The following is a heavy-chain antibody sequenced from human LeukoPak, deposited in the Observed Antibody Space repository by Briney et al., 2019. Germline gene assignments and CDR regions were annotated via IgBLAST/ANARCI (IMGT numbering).Heavy chain of an antibody. Sequence: GGSLRLSCAASGFTFSSYWMSWVRQAPGKGLEWVSAISGSGGSTYYADSVKGRFTISRDNSKNTLYLQMNSLRAEDTAVYYCAMRPVTVSYYFDYWGQGTLVTVSS. D-gene: IGHD4-17*01. V-gene: IGHV3-23*01. CDR2: ISGSGGST. J-gene: IGHJ4*02. CDR1: GFTFSSYW. CDR3: AMRPVTVSYYFDY.